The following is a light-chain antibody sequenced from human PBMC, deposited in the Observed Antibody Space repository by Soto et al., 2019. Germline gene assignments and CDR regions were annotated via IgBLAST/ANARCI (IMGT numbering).Light chain of an antibody. CDR2: GAS. CDR3: QQYNSWPLT. V-gene: IGKV3-20*01. CDR1: QGVGSNY. J-gene: IGKJ4*01. Sequence: EIVLTQSPGTLSLSPGERATLSCKASQGVGSNYLAWYQQKPGQAPRPLIYGASSRATGVPTRISGSGSGTEFTLTISSLQSEDFAVYYCQQYNSWPLTFGGGTKVEIK.